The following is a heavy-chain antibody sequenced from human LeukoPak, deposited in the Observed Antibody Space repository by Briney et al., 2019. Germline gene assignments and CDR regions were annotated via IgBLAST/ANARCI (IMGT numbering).Heavy chain of an antibody. D-gene: IGHD5-12*01. CDR2: INAGNGNT. J-gene: IGHJ4*02. CDR3: ARGGFSGYDRRGYDY. CDR1: GYTFTSYA. Sequence: GASVKVSCKASGYTFTSYAMHWVRQAPGQRLEWMGWINAGNGNTKYSQKFQGRVTITRDTSASTAYMELSSLRSEDTAVYYCARGGFSGYDRRGYDYWGQGTLVTVSS. V-gene: IGHV1-3*01.